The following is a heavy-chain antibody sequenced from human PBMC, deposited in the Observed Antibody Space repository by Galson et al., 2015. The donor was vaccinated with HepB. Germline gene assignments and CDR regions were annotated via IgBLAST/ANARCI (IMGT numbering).Heavy chain of an antibody. CDR2: ISSNGGST. J-gene: IGHJ1*01. CDR1: GFTFSSYA. CDR3: ARIAAADHFFQH. V-gene: IGHV3-64*04. Sequence: SLRLSCAASGFTFSSYAMHWVRQAPGKGLEYVSAISSNGGSTYYADSVKGRFTISRDNSKNTLYLQMNSLRVEDTAVYYCARIAAADHFFQHWGQGTLVTVSS. D-gene: IGHD6-13*01.